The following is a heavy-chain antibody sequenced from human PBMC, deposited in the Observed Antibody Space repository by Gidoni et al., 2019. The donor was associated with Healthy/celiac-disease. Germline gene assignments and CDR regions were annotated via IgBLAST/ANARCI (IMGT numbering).Heavy chain of an antibody. CDR1: GFTFSSYW. Sequence: EVQLVESGGGLVQPGGSLRLSCAASGFTFSSYWMHWVRQAPGKGLVWVYRINSDGSSTSYADSVKGRFTISRDNAKNTLYLQMNSLRAEDTAVYYCARAQREDWYFDLWGRGTLVTVSS. CDR3: ARAQREDWYFDL. J-gene: IGHJ2*01. V-gene: IGHV3-74*01. CDR2: INSDGSST.